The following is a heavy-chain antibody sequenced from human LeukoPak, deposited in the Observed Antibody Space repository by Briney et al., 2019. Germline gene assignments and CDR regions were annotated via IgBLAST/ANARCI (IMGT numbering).Heavy chain of an antibody. CDR1: GFTVSSNY. V-gene: IGHV3-66*01. CDR2: IYSGGST. Sequence: GGSLRLSCAASGFTVSSNYMSWVRQVPGKGLERVSVIYSGGSTYYADSVKGRFTISRDNSKNTLYLQMNSLRAEDTAVYYCARRGDSGYDFDYWGQGTLVTVSS. J-gene: IGHJ4*02. CDR3: ARRGDSGYDFDY. D-gene: IGHD5-12*01.